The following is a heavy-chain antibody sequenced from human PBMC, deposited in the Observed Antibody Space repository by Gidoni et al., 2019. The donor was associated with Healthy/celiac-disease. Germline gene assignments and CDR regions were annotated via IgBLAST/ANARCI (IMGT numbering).Heavy chain of an antibody. CDR1: GFTFSSYG. CDR2: ISYDGSNK. J-gene: IGHJ6*02. D-gene: IGHD2-2*01. CDR3: AKELVPAYYYYGMDV. Sequence: QVQLVESGGGVVQPGRSLRLSCAASGFTFSSYGMHWVRQAPGKGLEWVAVISYDGSNKYYADSVKGRFTISRDNSKNTLYLQMNSLRAEDTAVYYCAKELVPAYYYYGMDVWGQGTTVTVSS. V-gene: IGHV3-30*18.